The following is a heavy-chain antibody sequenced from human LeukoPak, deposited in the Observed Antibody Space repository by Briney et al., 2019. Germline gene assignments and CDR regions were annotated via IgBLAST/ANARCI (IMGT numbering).Heavy chain of an antibody. CDR1: GFTFSSYS. Sequence: GGSLRLSCAASGFTFSSYSMNWVRQAPGKGLEWVSSISSSSRYIYYADAVKGRFTISRDNAKNSLYLQMNSLRAEDTAVYYCARVRFGYSGYDAFDYWGQGILVTVSS. V-gene: IGHV3-21*01. CDR3: ARVRFGYSGYDAFDY. D-gene: IGHD5-12*01. J-gene: IGHJ4*02. CDR2: ISSSSRYI.